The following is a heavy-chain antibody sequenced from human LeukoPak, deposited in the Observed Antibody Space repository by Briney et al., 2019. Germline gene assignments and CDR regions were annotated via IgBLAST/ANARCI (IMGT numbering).Heavy chain of an antibody. V-gene: IGHV4-39*01. J-gene: IGHJ4*02. CDR3: AKGLLLWAAAGLIFDY. CDR2: IYYSGST. Sequence: SETLSLTCTVSGGSISGSSYYWGWIRQPPGKGLEWIGSIYYSGSTYHNPSLKSRVTISVDTSKNQFSLKLSSVTAADTAVYYCAKGLLLWAAAGLIFDYWGQGTLVTVSS. D-gene: IGHD6-13*01. CDR1: GGSISGSSYY.